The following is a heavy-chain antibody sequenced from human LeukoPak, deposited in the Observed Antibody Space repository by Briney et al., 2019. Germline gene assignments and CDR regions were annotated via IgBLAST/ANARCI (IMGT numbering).Heavy chain of an antibody. CDR2: ISWNSGII. CDR3: AKDKSHSSWTSRYYYYALDV. J-gene: IGHJ6*02. CDR1: GFTFDEYA. D-gene: IGHD6-19*01. Sequence: PGGSLRLSCAVSGFTFDEYAIHWVRQAPGKGLEWVSGISWNSGIIGYADSVKGRFTISRDNAKNSLYLQMNSLRAEDTALYYCAKDKSHSSWTSRYYYYALDVWGQGTTVTVSS. V-gene: IGHV3-9*01.